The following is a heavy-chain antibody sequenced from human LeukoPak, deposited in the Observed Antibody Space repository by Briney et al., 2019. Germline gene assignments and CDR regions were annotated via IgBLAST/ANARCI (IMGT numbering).Heavy chain of an antibody. V-gene: IGHV1-18*01. CDR2: ISAYNGNT. CDR1: GYTFTSYG. CDR3: ASVKTGDYHFDY. Sequence: ASVKVSCKASGYTFTSYGISWVRQAPGQGVEWMGWISAYNGNTNYAQKLQGRVTMTTDTSTSTAYMELRSLRSDDTAVYYCASVKTGDYHFDYWGQGTLVTVSS. J-gene: IGHJ4*02. D-gene: IGHD4-17*01.